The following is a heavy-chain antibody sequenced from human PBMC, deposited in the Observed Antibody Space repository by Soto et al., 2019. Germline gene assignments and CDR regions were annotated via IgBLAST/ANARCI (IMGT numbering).Heavy chain of an antibody. V-gene: IGHV1-18*01. D-gene: IGHD5-18*01. J-gene: IGHJ6*02. Sequence: QAQLVQSGAEVKKPGASVKVSCKASGYTFCSHSISWVRQAPGQGLEWMGRINADYGNTQYAQKFRGRVTMTTDTXTTTVYMELTNLRSDDTAVYYCARCIQGDYYYGMDVWGQGTTVTVSS. CDR1: GYTFCSHS. CDR3: ARCIQGDYYYGMDV. CDR2: INADYGNT.